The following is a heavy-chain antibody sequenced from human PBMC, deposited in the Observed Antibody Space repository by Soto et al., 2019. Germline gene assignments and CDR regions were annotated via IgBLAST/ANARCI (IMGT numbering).Heavy chain of an antibody. J-gene: IGHJ3*02. CDR3: ARGATIFGVVAAVAFDI. D-gene: IGHD3-3*01. Sequence: GGSLRLSCAASGFTFSSYSMNWVRQAPGKGLEWVSSISSSSSYIYYADSVKGRFTISRDNAKNSLYLQMNSLRAEDTAVYYCARGATIFGVVAAVAFDIWGQGTMVTVSS. CDR1: GFTFSSYS. V-gene: IGHV3-21*01. CDR2: ISSSSSYI.